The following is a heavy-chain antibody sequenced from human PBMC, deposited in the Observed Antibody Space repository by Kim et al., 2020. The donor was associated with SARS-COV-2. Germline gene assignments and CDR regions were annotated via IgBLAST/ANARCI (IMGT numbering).Heavy chain of an antibody. V-gene: IGHV1-18*01. J-gene: IGHJ3*02. CDR2: ISAYNGNT. CDR3: ARDVDKWELHVVDI. Sequence: ASVKVSCKASGYTFTSYGISWVRQAPGQGLEWMGWISAYNGNTNYAQKLQGRVTMTTDTSTSTAYMELRSLRSDDTAVYYCARDVDKWELHVVDIWGQGTMVTVSS. CDR1: GYTFTSYG. D-gene: IGHD1-26*01.